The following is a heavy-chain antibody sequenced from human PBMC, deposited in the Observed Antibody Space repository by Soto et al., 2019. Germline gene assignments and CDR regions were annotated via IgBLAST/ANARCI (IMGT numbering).Heavy chain of an antibody. D-gene: IGHD5-12*01. Sequence: KTSETLSLTCVVSGGSISSSNWWSWVRQSPGKGLEWIGEIYYNGNTMYNEFLKRRVTISIDPSKNHFSLKLSSVTAADTAVYYCARTYSGYDRSFDYWGQGTLGTVSS. CDR2: IYYNGNT. J-gene: IGHJ4*01. CDR1: GGSISSSNW. CDR3: ARTYSGYDRSFDY. V-gene: IGHV4-4*02.